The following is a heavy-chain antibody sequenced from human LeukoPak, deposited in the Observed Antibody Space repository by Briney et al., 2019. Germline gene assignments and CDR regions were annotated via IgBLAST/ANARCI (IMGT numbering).Heavy chain of an antibody. Sequence: PSETLSLTCTVSGGSISTSTYYWGWIRQPPGKGLEWIGSIYYSGSTYYNPSLKSRVTISVDTSKNQFSLKLSSVTAADTAVYYCASQDYDFWFRIDYWGQGTLVTVSS. V-gene: IGHV4-39*01. CDR2: IYYSGST. D-gene: IGHD3-3*01. CDR1: GGSISTSTYY. J-gene: IGHJ4*02. CDR3: ASQDYDFWFRIDY.